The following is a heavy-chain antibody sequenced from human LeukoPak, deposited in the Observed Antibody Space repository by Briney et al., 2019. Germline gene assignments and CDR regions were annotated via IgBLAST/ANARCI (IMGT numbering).Heavy chain of an antibody. Sequence: GGSLRLSCAASGFTFSSYAISWVRQAPGKGLEWVSAISGSGGSTYYADSVKGRFTISRDNSKNTLYLQMNSLRAEDTAVYYCAKEFTPLSRYCSSTSCYSDAFDIWGKGTMVTVSS. CDR3: AKEFTPLSRYCSSTSCYSDAFDI. D-gene: IGHD2-2*01. J-gene: IGHJ3*02. CDR1: GFTFSSYA. V-gene: IGHV3-23*01. CDR2: ISGSGGST.